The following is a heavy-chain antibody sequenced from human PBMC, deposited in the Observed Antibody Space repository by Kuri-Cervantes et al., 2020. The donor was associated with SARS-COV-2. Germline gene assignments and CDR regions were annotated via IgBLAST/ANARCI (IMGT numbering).Heavy chain of an antibody. V-gene: IGHV4-38-2*02. D-gene: IGHD3-10*01. CDR1: GYSISSGYY. CDR2: IYHSGST. J-gene: IGHJ1*01. Sequence: SETLSLTCTVSGYSISSGYYWGWIRQPPGKGLEWIGSIYHSGSTYYNPSLKGRVTISVDTSKKQFSLKMYSVTAADTAVYYCAGGSMRGAASQYFQHWGQGTLVTVSS. CDR3: AGGSMRGAASQYFQH.